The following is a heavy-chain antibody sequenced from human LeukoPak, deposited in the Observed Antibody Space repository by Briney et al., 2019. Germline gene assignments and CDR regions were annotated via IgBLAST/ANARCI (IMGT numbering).Heavy chain of an antibody. J-gene: IGHJ3*02. Sequence: ASVKVSCKVSGYTLTELSMHWVRQAPGKGLEWMGGFDPEDGETIYAQKFQGRVTMTEDTFTDTAYMELSSLRSEDTAVYYCATDLADWQTFDIWGQGTMVTVSS. D-gene: IGHD3-9*01. V-gene: IGHV1-24*01. CDR2: FDPEDGET. CDR3: ATDLADWQTFDI. CDR1: GYTLTELS.